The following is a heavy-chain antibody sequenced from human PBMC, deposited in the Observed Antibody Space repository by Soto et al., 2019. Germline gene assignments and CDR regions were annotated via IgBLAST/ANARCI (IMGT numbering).Heavy chain of an antibody. CDR2: IYFTGNT. CDR1: GGSITSSSHF. J-gene: IGHJ5*02. Sequence: PSETLSLTCTASGGSITSSSHFWGWVRQPPGKGLEWIGTIYFTGNTYYTPSLKSRLTMSIDTSKNEFSLSLNSVTAADTAVYYCAGQTFTIAADSSGRSHWFEPWGPGTRRTVA. V-gene: IGHV4-39*01. CDR3: AGQTFTIAADSSGRSHWFEP. D-gene: IGHD3-9*01.